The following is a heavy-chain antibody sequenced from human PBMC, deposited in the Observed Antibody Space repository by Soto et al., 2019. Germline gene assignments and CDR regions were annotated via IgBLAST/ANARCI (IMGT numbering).Heavy chain of an antibody. J-gene: IGHJ6*02. V-gene: IGHV3-64D*08. CDR3: IRGFYGLDV. CDR1: GFTFSGRS. Sequence: EVQLVESGGGMVRPGGSLRLSCSASGFTFSGRSMHWVRQAPGKGLEYVSGVSPNGNDKYYTDSVKGRFTISRDNSKNTLHLQMSSLTPEDMALFYCIRGFYGLDVWGQGTTVTVSS. CDR2: VSPNGNDK.